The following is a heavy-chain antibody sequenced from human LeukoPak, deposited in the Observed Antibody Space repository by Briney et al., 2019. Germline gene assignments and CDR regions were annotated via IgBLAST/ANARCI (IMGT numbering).Heavy chain of an antibody. CDR1: GGSISSYY. CDR3: ASSPFYYYGSGSYYRPYFDY. D-gene: IGHD3-10*01. V-gene: IGHV4-59*01. Sequence: SETLSLTCTVSGGSISSYYWSWIRQPPGKGLEWIGYIYYSGSTNYNPSLKSRVTISVATSKNQFSLKLSSVTAADTAVYYCASSPFYYYGSGSYYRPYFDYWGQGTLVTVSS. CDR2: IYYSGST. J-gene: IGHJ4*02.